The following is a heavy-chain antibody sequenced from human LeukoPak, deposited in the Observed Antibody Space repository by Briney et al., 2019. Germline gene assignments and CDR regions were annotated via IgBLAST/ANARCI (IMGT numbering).Heavy chain of an antibody. Sequence: GGSLRLFCAASGLTFRSYAMNWVRQASGKGLEWVSGITGSGRETYYADSVKGRFSISRDNSKNTLYLQMNNLRAEDTAVYYCAKITMATTPNYWGQGTLVTVSS. J-gene: IGHJ4*02. CDR1: GLTFRSYA. CDR3: AKITMATTPNY. CDR2: ITGSGRET. V-gene: IGHV3-23*01. D-gene: IGHD3-10*01.